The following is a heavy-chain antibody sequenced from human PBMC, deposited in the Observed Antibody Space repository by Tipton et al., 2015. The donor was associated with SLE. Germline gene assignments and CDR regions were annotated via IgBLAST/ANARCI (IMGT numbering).Heavy chain of an antibody. J-gene: IGHJ4*02. V-gene: IGHV3-30-3*01. Sequence: RSLRLSCAASGFTFSSYAMHWVRQAPGKGLEWVAVISYDGSNKYYADSVKGRFTISRDNSKNTLYLQMNSLRAEDTAVYYCAKDRKDRVVYYFDYWGQGTLVTVSS. CDR1: GFTFSSYA. D-gene: IGHD2-21*01. CDR2: ISYDGSNK. CDR3: AKDRKDRVVYYFDY.